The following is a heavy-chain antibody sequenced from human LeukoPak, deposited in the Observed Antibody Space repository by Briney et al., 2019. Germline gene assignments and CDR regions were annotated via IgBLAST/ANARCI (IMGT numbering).Heavy chain of an antibody. CDR2: IYSGGST. V-gene: IGHV3-53*01. CDR1: RFTVSSNY. Sequence: PGGSLRLSCAASRFTVSSNYMSWVRQAPGKGLEWVSVIYSGGSTYYADSVKGRFTISRDNSKNTLYLQMNSLRAEDTAVYYCARAVSVSGGDGYWGQGTLVTVSS. J-gene: IGHJ4*02. CDR3: ARAVSVSGGDGY. D-gene: IGHD2-21*02.